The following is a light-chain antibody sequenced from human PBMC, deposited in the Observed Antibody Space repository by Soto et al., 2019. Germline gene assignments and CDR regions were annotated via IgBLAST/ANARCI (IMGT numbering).Light chain of an antibody. V-gene: IGKV3-20*01. Sequence: EIVLAHSAGALSLSPGERATLSCRASQSVSSSYLAWYQKNTGQAPRLLIYGASSRATGVPDKFSGSGSGTDFSLTISRLEPEDFAAYYCQHYDISRLTSGGGTKVDIK. CDR2: GAS. J-gene: IGKJ4*01. CDR3: QHYDISRLT. CDR1: QSVSSSY.